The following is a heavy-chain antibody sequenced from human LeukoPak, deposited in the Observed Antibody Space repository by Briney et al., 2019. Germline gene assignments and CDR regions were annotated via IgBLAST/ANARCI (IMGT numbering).Heavy chain of an antibody. D-gene: IGHD3-10*01. CDR3: ATIPAFRGVTPFYGMDV. CDR2: FDPEDGET. J-gene: IGHJ6*02. Sequence: ASVKVSFKVSGYTLTELSMHWVRQAPGKGLEWMGGFDPEDGETIYAQKFQGRVTMTEDTSTDTAYMELSSLRSEDTAVYYCATIPAFRGVTPFYGMDVWGQGTTVTVSS. V-gene: IGHV1-24*01. CDR1: GYTLTELS.